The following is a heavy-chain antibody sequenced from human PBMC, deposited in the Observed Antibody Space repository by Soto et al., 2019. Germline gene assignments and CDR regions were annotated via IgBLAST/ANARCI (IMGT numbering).Heavy chain of an antibody. V-gene: IGHV4-31*03. Sequence: TLSLTCNVSNGYINTGGFYWSWICQHPGKGLEWIGYIFHSGSTLYNPSLNSRVTLSADTSKNQLSLNLRSVTVAVTAADYRARGGTSGHWFYPWGQG. CDR2: IFHSGST. J-gene: IGHJ5*02. CDR1: NGYINTGGFY. CDR3: ARGGTSGHWFYP. D-gene: IGHD1-1*01.